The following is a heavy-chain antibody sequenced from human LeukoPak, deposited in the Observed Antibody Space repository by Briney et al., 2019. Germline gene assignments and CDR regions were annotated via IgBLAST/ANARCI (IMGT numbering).Heavy chain of an antibody. D-gene: IGHD3-3*01. CDR1: GGSISSGSYY. V-gene: IGHV4-61*02. J-gene: IGHJ4*02. CDR3: ARLTIFGLADY. Sequence: PSETLSLTCTVSGGSISSGSYYWSWIRQPAGKGLEWIGRIYTSGSTNYNPSLKSRVTISVDTSKNQFSLKLSSVTAADTAVYYCARLTIFGLADYWGQGTLVTVSS. CDR2: IYTSGST.